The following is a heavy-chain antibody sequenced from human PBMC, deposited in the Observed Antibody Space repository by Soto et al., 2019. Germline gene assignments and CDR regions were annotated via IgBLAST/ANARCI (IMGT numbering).Heavy chain of an antibody. V-gene: IGHV1-69*01. CDR1: GGTFSSYA. Sequence: QVQLVQSGAEVKKPGSSVKVSCKASGGTFSSYAISWVRQAPGQGLEWMGGIIPISGTANYEQKFQGRVTITADEPTSTAYRELRSLRAEDTAVYYCARSQGSSTSLEIYYYYYYGMDVWGQGTTVTVAS. J-gene: IGHJ6*02. D-gene: IGHD2-2*01. CDR3: ARSQGSSTSLEIYYYYYYGMDV. CDR2: IIPISGTA.